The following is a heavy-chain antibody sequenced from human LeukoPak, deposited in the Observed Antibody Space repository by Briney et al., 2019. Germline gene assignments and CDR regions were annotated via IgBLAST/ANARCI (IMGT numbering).Heavy chain of an antibody. Sequence: PSETLSLTCTVSGGSISSYYWTWIWQPPGKGLEWIGYVSYSGTTKYSPSLKSRVTMSVDMSKNRLSLRLTSVTAADTAVYYCARSGYSYDSAVYWNFDLWGRGTLVTVSS. CDR2: VSYSGTT. V-gene: IGHV4-59*01. D-gene: IGHD5-18*01. J-gene: IGHJ2*01. CDR1: GGSISSYY. CDR3: ARSGYSYDSAVYWNFDL.